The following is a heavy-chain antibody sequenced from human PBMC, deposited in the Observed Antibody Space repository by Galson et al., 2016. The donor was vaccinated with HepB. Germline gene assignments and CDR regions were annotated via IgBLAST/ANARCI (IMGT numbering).Heavy chain of an antibody. Sequence: SLRLSCAGSGFTFTNYPMTWVRQAPGKGLEWVSSISERGSRSYYADSVKGRFTISRDNSENTLSLQMNSLRAEDTALYYCSKGALYGSRSHITVFFDSWGQGTQVTVS. CDR3: SKGALYGSRSHITVFFDS. CDR1: GFTFTNYP. J-gene: IGHJ4*02. CDR2: ISERGSRS. V-gene: IGHV3-23*01. D-gene: IGHD3-10*01.